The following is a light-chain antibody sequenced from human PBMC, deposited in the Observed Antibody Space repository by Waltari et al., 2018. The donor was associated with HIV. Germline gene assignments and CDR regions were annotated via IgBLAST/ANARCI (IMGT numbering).Light chain of an antibody. J-gene: IGLJ3*02. CDR3: ALYMTGAKWV. Sequence: QTVVTQEPSFSVSPGGTVTLPCSLNSDSVSINSSPGWFQQTPGQAPRTLISSTYSRSSGVPDRFSGSILGNKAALTITGAQADDDSVYFCALYMTGAKWVFGGGTKLTVL. CDR1: SDSVSINSS. CDR2: STY. V-gene: IGLV8-61*01.